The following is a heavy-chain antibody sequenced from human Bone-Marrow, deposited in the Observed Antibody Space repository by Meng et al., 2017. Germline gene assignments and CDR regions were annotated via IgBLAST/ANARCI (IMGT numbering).Heavy chain of an antibody. CDR1: GFTFSSYG. CDR3: ARSYSYGYAFVGY. CDR2: IWYDGSNK. J-gene: IGHJ4*02. V-gene: IGHV3-33*01. D-gene: IGHD5-18*01. Sequence: GGSLRLSCAASGFTFSSYGMHWVRQAPGKGLEWVAVIWYDGSNKYYADSVKGRFTISRDNSKNTLYLQMNSLRAEDTAVYYCARSYSYGYAFVGYWGQGTLVTVSS.